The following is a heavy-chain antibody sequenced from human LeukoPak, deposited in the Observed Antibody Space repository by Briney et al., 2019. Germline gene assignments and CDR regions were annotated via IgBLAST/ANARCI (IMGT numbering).Heavy chain of an antibody. J-gene: IGHJ4*02. CDR1: RYTFTDYY. CDR2: INPNSGGT. V-gene: IGHV1-2*02. CDR3: ARGYDLLSYFDY. D-gene: IGHD3-9*01. Sequence: ASVKVSCKSSRYTFTDYYMHWVRQAPGQGLEWMGWINPNSGGTNYAQKFQGRVTLTRDTSISTVYMELSRLTSGDTAAYYCARGYDLLSYFDYWGQGTLVTVSS.